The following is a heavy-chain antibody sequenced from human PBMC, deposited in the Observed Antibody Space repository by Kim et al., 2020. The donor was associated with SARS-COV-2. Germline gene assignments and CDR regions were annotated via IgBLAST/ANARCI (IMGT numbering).Heavy chain of an antibody. CDR2: IYYSGST. V-gene: IGHV4-59*01. CDR3: ASQAARPWAYYYYGMDV. Sequence: SETLSLTCTVSGGSISSYYWSWIRQPPGKGLEWIGYIYYSGSTNYNPSLKSRVTISVDTSKNQFSLKLSSVTAADTAVYYCASQAARPWAYYYYGMDVWGQGTTVTVSS. CDR1: GGSISSYY. J-gene: IGHJ6*02. D-gene: IGHD6-6*01.